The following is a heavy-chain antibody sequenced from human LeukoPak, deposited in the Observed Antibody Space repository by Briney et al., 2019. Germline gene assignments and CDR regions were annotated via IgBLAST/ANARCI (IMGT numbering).Heavy chain of an antibody. D-gene: IGHD1-26*01. CDR1: DGSISSYY. CDR2: IYTSGST. J-gene: IGHJ3*02. Sequence: SETLSLTCTVSDGSISSYYWSWIRQPAGKGLEWIGRIYTSGSTNYNPSLKSRVTMSVDTSKNQFSLKLSSVTAADTAVYYCARGRAYSGSYSGGAFDIWGQGTMVTVSS. V-gene: IGHV4-4*07. CDR3: ARGRAYSGSYSGGAFDI.